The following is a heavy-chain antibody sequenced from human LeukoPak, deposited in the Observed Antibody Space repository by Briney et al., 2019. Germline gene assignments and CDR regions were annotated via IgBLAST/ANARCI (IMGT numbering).Heavy chain of an antibody. CDR1: GFTFSNAW. CDR3: TTDRAYYDFWSGYYTFDY. CDR2: IKSKTDGGTT. Sequence: KLGGSLRLSCAASGFTFSNAWMSWVRPAPGKGLEWVGRIKSKTDGGTTDYAAPVKGRFTISRDDSKNTLYLQMNSLKTEDTAVYYCTTDRAYYDFWSGYYTFDYWGQGTLVTVSS. J-gene: IGHJ4*02. V-gene: IGHV3-15*01. D-gene: IGHD3-3*01.